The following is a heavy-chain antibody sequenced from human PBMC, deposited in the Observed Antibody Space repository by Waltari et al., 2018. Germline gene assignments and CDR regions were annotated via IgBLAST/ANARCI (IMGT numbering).Heavy chain of an antibody. D-gene: IGHD5-12*01. CDR2: IKQDGSAK. Sequence: EIQVVESGGGLVQTGGSLRLSCAASGFTCSSYWMSWVRQAPGKGLEWVANIKQDGSAKFYLDSVKGRFTISRDNAKNTLYLQMNSLRAEDTALYYCARAVDVADYWGQGTLVTVSS. V-gene: IGHV3-7*01. J-gene: IGHJ4*02. CDR1: GFTCSSYW. CDR3: ARAVDVADY.